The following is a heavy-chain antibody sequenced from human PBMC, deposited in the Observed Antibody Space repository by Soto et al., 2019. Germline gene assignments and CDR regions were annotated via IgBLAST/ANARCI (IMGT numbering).Heavy chain of an antibody. V-gene: IGHV4-31*03. D-gene: IGHD3-3*01. CDR3: ARGPFGYYFDLGFDP. CDR1: GGSVSIGGDS. Sequence: SWSLALSCTVSGGSVSIGGDSWCWISKHPGKGLEWIGYIYYSGSTYYNPSLKSRVTISVDTSKNQFSLKLSSVTAADTAVYYCARGPFGYYFDLGFDPWGQGTLVTVSS. CDR2: IYYSGST. J-gene: IGHJ5*02.